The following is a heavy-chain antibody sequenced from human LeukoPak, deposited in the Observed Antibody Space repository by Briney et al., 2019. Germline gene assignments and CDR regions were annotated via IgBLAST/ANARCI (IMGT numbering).Heavy chain of an antibody. D-gene: IGHD6-13*01. CDR2: INHSGST. CDR3: ARVGYSSSWYFDL. CDR1: GGSFSSYY. Sequence: PSETLSLTCAVYGGSFSSYYWSWIRQPPGKGLEWIGEINHSGSTNYNPSLKSRVTISVDTSKNQFSLKLSSVTAADTAVYYCARVGYSSSWYFDLWGRGTLVTVSS. V-gene: IGHV4-34*01. J-gene: IGHJ2*01.